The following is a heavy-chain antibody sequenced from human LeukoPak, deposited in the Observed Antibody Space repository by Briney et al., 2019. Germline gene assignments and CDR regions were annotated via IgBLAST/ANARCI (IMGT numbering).Heavy chain of an antibody. CDR2: ISGSGGST. CDR3: SHYDILTGYVFDP. CDR1: GFTFSSYA. V-gene: IGHV3-23*01. D-gene: IGHD3-9*01. Sequence: TGGSLSLSCAASGFTFSSYAMSGVRQAPGKGLEWVSAISGSGGSTYYADSVKGRFTISRDNSKNTLYLQMNSLRAEDTAVYYCSHYDILTGYVFDPWGQGTLVTVSS. J-gene: IGHJ5*02.